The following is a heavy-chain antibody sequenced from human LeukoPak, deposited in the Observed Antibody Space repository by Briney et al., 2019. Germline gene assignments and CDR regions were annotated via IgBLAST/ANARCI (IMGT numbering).Heavy chain of an antibody. J-gene: IGHJ5*01. CDR3: ARLMGNWFDS. V-gene: IGHV1-2*02. Sequence: ASVTVSCKASGDTFSNHPINWVRQAPGQGLEWLGWMNPKSGGTKYAQKFQDRVSMTRDTSTSTAYLELRSLRFDDTAVYYCARLMGNWFDSWGQGTLVTVSS. CDR1: GDTFSNHP. CDR2: MNPKSGGT. D-gene: IGHD2-8*01.